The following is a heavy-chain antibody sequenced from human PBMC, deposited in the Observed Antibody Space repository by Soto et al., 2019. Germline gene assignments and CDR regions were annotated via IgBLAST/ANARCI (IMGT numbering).Heavy chain of an antibody. CDR3: ARGDCTGAYCYSWPFNYGVDV. D-gene: IGHD2-15*01. CDR2: IWYDGSNK. J-gene: IGHJ6*02. V-gene: IGHV3-33*08. Sequence: QVQLVESGGGVVQPGGSLRLSCTTSGFTFNTYGMYWVRQAPGKGLEWVAIIWYDGSNKYYGDSVKGRFTISRDNSQNTLSLQMNSLRAEDTALYYCARGDCTGAYCYSWPFNYGVDVWGQGTTVTVSS. CDR1: GFTFNTYG.